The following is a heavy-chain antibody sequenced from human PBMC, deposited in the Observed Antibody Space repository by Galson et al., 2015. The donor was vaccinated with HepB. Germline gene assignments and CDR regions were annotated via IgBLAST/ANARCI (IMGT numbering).Heavy chain of an antibody. CDR3: ARDIGGQVAVAGNFDY. CDR1: GFTFSSYG. V-gene: IGHV3-33*08. CDR2: IWYDGSNK. J-gene: IGHJ4*02. D-gene: IGHD6-19*01. Sequence: SLRLSCAASGFTFSSYGMHWVRQAPGKGLEWVAVIWYDGSNKYYADSVKGRFTISRDNSKNTLYLQMNSLRAEDTAVYYCARDIGGQVAVAGNFDYWGQGTLVTVSS.